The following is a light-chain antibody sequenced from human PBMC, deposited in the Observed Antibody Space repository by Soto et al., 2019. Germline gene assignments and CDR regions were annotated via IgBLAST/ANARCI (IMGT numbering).Light chain of an antibody. CDR1: SGNIASSY. J-gene: IGLJ2*01. Sequence: NFMLTQPHSVSESPGKTVTISCTRNSGNIASSYVQWFQQRPGSAPTTVIYDDKQRPSGVPDRFSGSIDSSSNSASLTISGLQTEDEADYYCQSHQSSSLVIFGGGTKLTVL. V-gene: IGLV6-57*04. CDR3: QSHQSSSLVI. CDR2: DDK.